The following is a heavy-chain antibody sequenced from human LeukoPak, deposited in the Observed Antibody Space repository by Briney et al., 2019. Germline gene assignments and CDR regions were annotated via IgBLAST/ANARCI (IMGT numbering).Heavy chain of an antibody. D-gene: IGHD1-1*01. V-gene: IGHV3-33*01. J-gene: IGHJ6*02. CDR1: GFTFSSYG. CDR3: ARGLEGGYQGMDV. Sequence: QAGGSQRLSCAASGFTFSSYGMHWVRQAPGRGLEWVAVLWYDGSNKYYAESVKGRFTVSKDNSKNTLYLQMNSLRGEDTAVYYCARGLEGGYQGMDVWVQGSTVTVSS. CDR2: LWYDGSNK.